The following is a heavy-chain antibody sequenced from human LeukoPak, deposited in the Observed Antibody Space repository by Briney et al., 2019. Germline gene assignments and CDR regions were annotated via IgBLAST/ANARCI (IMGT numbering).Heavy chain of an antibody. Sequence: SETLSLTCTVSGGSISSGSYYWSWIRQPAGKGLEWIGHIYTSGSTNYNPSLKSRVTISVDTSKNQFSLKLSSVTAADTAVCYCARGDSNYSDDWFDPWGQGTLVTVSS. J-gene: IGHJ5*02. CDR2: IYTSGST. V-gene: IGHV4-61*09. CDR1: GGSISSGSYY. CDR3: ARGDSNYSDDWFDP. D-gene: IGHD4-11*01.